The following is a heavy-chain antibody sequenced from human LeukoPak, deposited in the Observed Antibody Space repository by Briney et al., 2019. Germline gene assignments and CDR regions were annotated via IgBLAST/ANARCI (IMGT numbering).Heavy chain of an antibody. CDR3: ARAYSSSTALFDY. J-gene: IGHJ4*02. D-gene: IGHD6-6*01. V-gene: IGHV1-8*01. CDR1: GYTFTSYD. Sequence: ASVKVSCKASGYTFTSYDINWVRQATGQGLEWMGWMNPNSGNTGYAQKFQGRVTMTRNTSISTAYMELGSLRSEDTAVYYCARAYSSSTALFDYWGQGTLVTVSS. CDR2: MNPNSGNT.